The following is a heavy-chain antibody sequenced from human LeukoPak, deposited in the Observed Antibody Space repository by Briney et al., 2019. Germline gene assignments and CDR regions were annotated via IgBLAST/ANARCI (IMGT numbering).Heavy chain of an antibody. D-gene: IGHD4-11*01. V-gene: IGHV1-18*01. CDR3: ARGISETTVIPIDY. Sequence: ASVKASCKASGYTFTTYGINWVRQAPGQGLEWMGWISTNNGNTHYAQNLQGRVTLTTDISTSTAYMELRSLRSDDTAVYYCARGISETTVIPIDYWGPGTLVTVSS. J-gene: IGHJ4*02. CDR2: ISTNNGNT. CDR1: GYTFTTYG.